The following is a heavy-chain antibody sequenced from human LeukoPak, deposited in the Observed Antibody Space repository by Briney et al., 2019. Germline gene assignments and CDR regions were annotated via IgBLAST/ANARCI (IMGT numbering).Heavy chain of an antibody. J-gene: IGHJ4*02. D-gene: IGHD5-24*01. Sequence: SETLSLTCTVSGGSISSYYWSWIRQPPGRGLEWIAYIYYTGSTNYNPSLKSRVTISVDTSKNQFSLKLSSVTAADTAVYYCARHFGDAHRRSFDFWGQGTLVTVSS. CDR1: GGSISSYY. CDR3: ARHFGDAHRRSFDF. V-gene: IGHV4-59*08. CDR2: IYYTGST.